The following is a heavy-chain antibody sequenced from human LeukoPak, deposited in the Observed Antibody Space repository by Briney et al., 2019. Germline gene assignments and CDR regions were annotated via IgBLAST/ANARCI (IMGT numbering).Heavy chain of an antibody. J-gene: IGHJ4*02. CDR2: ISYDGNNQ. Sequence: GGSLRLSCAASRFTFNIYGMHWVRQAPGKGLEWVAIISYDGNNQYYGDSVKGRFTISRDNSKNTLYPQMNSLRIEDTAVYYCAKQHGDFSYYFDSWGQGTLVTVSS. V-gene: IGHV3-30*18. CDR1: RFTFNIYG. CDR3: AKQHGDFSYYFDS. D-gene: IGHD4-17*01.